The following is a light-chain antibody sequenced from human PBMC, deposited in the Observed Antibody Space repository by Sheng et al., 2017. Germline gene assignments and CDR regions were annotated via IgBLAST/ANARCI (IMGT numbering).Light chain of an antibody. CDR3: QQSDNAPYT. CDR2: SVS. Sequence: DIQMTQSPSSLSASVGDRVTITCRASQIVSRYLNWYQQRPGEAPKLLVYSVSKLQTGVPSRFSGGRSGTDFTLTISSLQYEDFATYFCQQSDNAPYTFGQGTKLEIK. CDR1: QIVSRY. V-gene: IGKV1-39*01. J-gene: IGKJ2*01.